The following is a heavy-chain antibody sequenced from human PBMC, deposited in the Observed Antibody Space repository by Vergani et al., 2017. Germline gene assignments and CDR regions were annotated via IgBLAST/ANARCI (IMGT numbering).Heavy chain of an antibody. J-gene: IGHJ6*03. CDR3: ARHKEQLVPGNYYYYYMDV. V-gene: IGHV4-39*01. Sequence: QLQLQESDPGLVKPSETLSLTCTVPGGSIRSTFYYWGWIRQPPGKGLEWIGTIYYSGSTYYNPSLKSRVTISVDTSKNQFSLKLNSVTAADTAVYYCARHKEQLVPGNYYYYYMDVWGKGTTVTVSS. D-gene: IGHD6-13*01. CDR1: GGSIRSTFYY. CDR2: IYYSGST.